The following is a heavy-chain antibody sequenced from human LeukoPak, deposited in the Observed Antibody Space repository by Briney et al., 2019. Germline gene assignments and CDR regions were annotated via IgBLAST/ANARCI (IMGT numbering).Heavy chain of an antibody. CDR2: IYYSGTT. CDR3: ARGVYIAAAQYGY. J-gene: IGHJ4*02. V-gene: IGHV4-59*01. D-gene: IGHD6-13*01. CDR1: GGSICTYS. Sequence: SETLSLTCTVSGGSICTYSWNWIRQPPGKGLEWSGYIYYSGTTNYNPSLKSRVTISVDTSKNQFSLKLSSVTAADTAVYYCARGVYIAAAQYGYWGQGTLVTVSS.